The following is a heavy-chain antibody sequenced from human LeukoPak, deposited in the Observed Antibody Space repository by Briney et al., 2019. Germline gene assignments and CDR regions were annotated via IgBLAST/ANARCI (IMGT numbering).Heavy chain of an antibody. J-gene: IGHJ3*02. CDR1: GGSISSGSYY. Sequence: PSEALSLTCTVSGGSISSGSYYWSWIRQPAGKGLEWIGRIYTSGSTNYNPSLKSRVTISVDTSKNQFSLKLSSVTAADTAVYYCARQVVVVAATYGSAFDIWGQGTMVTVSS. V-gene: IGHV4-61*02. CDR2: IYTSGST. D-gene: IGHD2-15*01. CDR3: ARQVVVVAATYGSAFDI.